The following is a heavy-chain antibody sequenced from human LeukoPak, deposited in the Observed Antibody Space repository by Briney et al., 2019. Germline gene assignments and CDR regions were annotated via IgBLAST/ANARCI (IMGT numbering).Heavy chain of an antibody. Sequence: GASVKVSCKASGYTFTSYDINWVRQATGQGLEWMGWMNPNSGNTGYAQKFQGRVTMTRNTSISTAYMELSSLRSEDTAVYYCARGDSSSGYYYYCMDVWGKGTTVTVSS. CDR3: ARGDSSSGYYYYCMDV. J-gene: IGHJ6*03. D-gene: IGHD6-6*01. CDR1: GYTFTSYD. CDR2: MNPNSGNT. V-gene: IGHV1-8*01.